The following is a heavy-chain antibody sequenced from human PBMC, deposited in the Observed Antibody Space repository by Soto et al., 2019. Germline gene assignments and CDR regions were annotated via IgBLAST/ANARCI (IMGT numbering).Heavy chain of an antibody. CDR1: GGTFSSYA. V-gene: IGHV1-69*01. Sequence: VKVSCKASGGTFSSYAISWVRQAPGQGLEWMGGIIPIFGTANYAQKFQGRVTITADESTSTAYMELSSLRSEDTAVYYCARGALPWIQLWQHSAFDYWGQGTLVTVSS. D-gene: IGHD5-18*01. CDR3: ARGALPWIQLWQHSAFDY. J-gene: IGHJ4*02. CDR2: IIPIFGTA.